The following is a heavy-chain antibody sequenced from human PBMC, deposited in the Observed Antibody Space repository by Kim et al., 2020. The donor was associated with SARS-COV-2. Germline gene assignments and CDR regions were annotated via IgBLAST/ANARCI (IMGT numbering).Heavy chain of an antibody. CDR3: AREDSLGMGFDH. CDR1: GGSISTYY. Sequence: SETLSLTCTVSGGSISTYYWSWIRQPPGKGLEWIGYIYYSGSTNYNPSLKSRVTISVDTSKNQFSLKLSSVTTADTAVYYCAREDSLGMGFDHWGQGTLVTVSS. CDR2: IYYSGST. J-gene: IGHJ4*02. D-gene: IGHD5-18*01. V-gene: IGHV4-59*01.